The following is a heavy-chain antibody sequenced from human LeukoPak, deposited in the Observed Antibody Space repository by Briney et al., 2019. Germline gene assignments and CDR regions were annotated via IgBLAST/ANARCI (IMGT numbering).Heavy chain of an antibody. J-gene: IGHJ4*02. CDR3: ARDGGGLRYAGPLDY. Sequence: SVKVSCKASGGTFSSYAISWVRQAPGQGLEWMGRIIPIFGTANYAQKFQGRVTITTDESTSTAYMELSSLRAEDTAVYYCARDGGGLRYAGPLDYWGQGTLVTVSS. CDR1: GGTFSSYA. D-gene: IGHD4-17*01. CDR2: IIPIFGTA. V-gene: IGHV1-69*05.